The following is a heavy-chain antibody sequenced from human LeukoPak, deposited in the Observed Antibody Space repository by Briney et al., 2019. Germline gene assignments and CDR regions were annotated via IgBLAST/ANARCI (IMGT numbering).Heavy chain of an antibody. J-gene: IGHJ4*02. CDR2: ISYDGSNK. V-gene: IGHV3-30*18. D-gene: IGHD3-22*01. Sequence: PGRSLRLSCAASGFTFSSYGMHWVRQAPGKGLEWVAVISYDGSNKYYADSVKGRFTISRDNSKNTLYLQMNSLRAEDTAVYYCAEDLYYYDSSVVNYWGQGTLVTVSS. CDR3: AEDLYYYDSSVVNY. CDR1: GFTFSSYG.